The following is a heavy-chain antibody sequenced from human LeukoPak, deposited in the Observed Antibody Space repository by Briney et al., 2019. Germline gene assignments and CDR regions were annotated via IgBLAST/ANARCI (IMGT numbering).Heavy chain of an antibody. D-gene: IGHD3-10*01. J-gene: IGHJ4*02. V-gene: IGHV4-39*07. CDR3: ARRSYYYGSGIRKTLDY. Sequence: SETLSLTCTVSGGSISSGGYCWSWIRQHPGKGLEWIGEINHSGSTNYNPSLKSRVTISVDTSKNQFSLKLSSVTAADTAVYYCARRSYYYGSGIRKTLDYWGQGTLVTVSS. CDR2: INHSGST. CDR1: GGSISSGGYC.